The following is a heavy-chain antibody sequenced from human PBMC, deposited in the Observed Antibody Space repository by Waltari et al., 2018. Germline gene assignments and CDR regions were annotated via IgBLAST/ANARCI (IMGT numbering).Heavy chain of an antibody. CDR3: ARGRGYIIDY. J-gene: IGHJ4*02. D-gene: IGHD3-22*01. CDR1: GFSFSRYW. V-gene: IGHV3-7*01. CDR2: IKGDGIEK. Sequence: EVQVVESGGGLVQPGGSLRLSCATSGFSFSRYWMNWFRQAPGKGLEWVAIIKGDGIEKHYVDSVKGRFTISRDNARNSLFLQMNSLRAEDTAVYFCARGRGYIIDYWGQGSLVTVSS.